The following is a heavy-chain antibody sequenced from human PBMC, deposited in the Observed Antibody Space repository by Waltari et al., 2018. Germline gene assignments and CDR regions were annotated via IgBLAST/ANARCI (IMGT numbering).Heavy chain of an antibody. V-gene: IGHV3-9*01. D-gene: IGHD2-15*01. CDR1: RFTFDGYA. CDR2: SVWRSCRR. CDR3: TKDLLPGGADV. J-gene: IGHJ6*02. Sequence: EVQLMESGGGLVQPGRSLRLSCAGSRFTFDGYAMHWVRQCPGRAVEWVSGSVWRSCRRAYSDFVKGRLISSRDDARNSLNLQMNTLRVDDTAVYYCTKDLLPGGADVWGRGTTVTVSS.